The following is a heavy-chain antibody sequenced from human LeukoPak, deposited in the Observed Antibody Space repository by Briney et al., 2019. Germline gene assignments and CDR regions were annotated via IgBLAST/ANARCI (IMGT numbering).Heavy chain of an antibody. CDR1: GGSLSSSSYY. CDR2: IYYSGST. D-gene: IGHD3-16*02. CDR3: ARLYDYVWGSYRDPDRATD. J-gene: IGHJ4*02. Sequence: SETLSLTCTVSGGSLSSSSYYWGWIRQPPGKGLEWIGSIYYSGSTYYNPSLKSRVTISVDTSKNQFSLKLSSVTAADTAVYYCARLYDYVWGSYRDPDRATDWGQGTLVTVSS. V-gene: IGHV4-39*01.